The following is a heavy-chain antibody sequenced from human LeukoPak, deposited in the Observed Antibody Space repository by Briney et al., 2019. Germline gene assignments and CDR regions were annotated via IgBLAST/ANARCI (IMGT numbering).Heavy chain of an antibody. V-gene: IGHV3-33*01. J-gene: IGHJ4*02. CDR3: ARDRWFGELLHYFDY. Sequence: GGSLRLSCAASGFTFSSYGMHWVRQAPGKGLEWVAVIWYDGSNQYYADSVKGRFTISRDNSKNTLYLQMNSLRAEDTAVYYCARDRWFGELLHYFDYWGQGTLVTVSS. CDR2: IWYDGSNQ. D-gene: IGHD3-10*01. CDR1: GFTFSSYG.